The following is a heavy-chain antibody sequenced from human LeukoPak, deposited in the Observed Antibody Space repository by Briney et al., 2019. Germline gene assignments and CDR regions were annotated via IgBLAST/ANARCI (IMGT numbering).Heavy chain of an antibody. J-gene: IGHJ4*02. Sequence: PGGSLRLSCAASGFTFSSYGMHWVRQAPGKGLEWVAFIRYDGNSKYYTDSVKGRFTISRDNSKNTVDLQMNSLRAEDTAVYYCARDNPPYCGGDCYSGDFDYWGQGTLVTVSS. CDR2: IRYDGNSK. CDR1: GFTFSSYG. CDR3: ARDNPPYCGGDCYSGDFDY. D-gene: IGHD2-21*01. V-gene: IGHV3-30*02.